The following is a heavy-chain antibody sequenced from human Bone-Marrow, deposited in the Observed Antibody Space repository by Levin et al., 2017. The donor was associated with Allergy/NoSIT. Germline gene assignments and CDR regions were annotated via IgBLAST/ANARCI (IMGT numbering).Heavy chain of an antibody. CDR3: AKDVTAMAGAGFGS. J-gene: IGHJ4*02. Sequence: GESLKISCEASGFVFGDFGMHWVRQAPGKGLEWVALTSYDGSNKFYADSVKGRFSISRDNAKNTLYLQMNSLTREDSALYYCAKDVTAMAGAGFGSWGQGSLVTVSS. D-gene: IGHD5-24*01. CDR1: GFVFGDFG. V-gene: IGHV3-30*18. CDR2: TSYDGSNK.